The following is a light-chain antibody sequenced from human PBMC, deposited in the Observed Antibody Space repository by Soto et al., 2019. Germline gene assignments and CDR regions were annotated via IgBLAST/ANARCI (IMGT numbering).Light chain of an antibody. CDR3: QQYGRPPRAT. CDR1: QSVNRRY. J-gene: IGKJ5*01. CDR2: EAA. V-gene: IGKV3-20*01. Sequence: DTVLTRSPGTLAFSPGERATLTCRALQSVNRRYIAWYQVKPGQAPRLLIYEAASRATGIPDRFSGGGSGTDFTLSISKVEPEDFAVYYCQQYGRPPRATFGQGTRLEIK.